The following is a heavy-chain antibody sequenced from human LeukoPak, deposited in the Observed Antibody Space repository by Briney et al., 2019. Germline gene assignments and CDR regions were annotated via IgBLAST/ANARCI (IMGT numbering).Heavy chain of an antibody. V-gene: IGHV1-2*02. CDR1: GYTFTGYY. J-gene: IGHJ3*02. CDR2: INPNSGGT. D-gene: IGHD3-22*01. CDR3: ASNYYDSSAQIRDAFDI. Sequence: GSVKVSCKASGYTFTGYYMHWVRQAPGQGLEWMGWINPNSGGTNYAQKFQGRVTMTRDTSISTAYMELSRLRSDDTAVYYCASNYYDSSAQIRDAFDIWGQGTMVTVSS.